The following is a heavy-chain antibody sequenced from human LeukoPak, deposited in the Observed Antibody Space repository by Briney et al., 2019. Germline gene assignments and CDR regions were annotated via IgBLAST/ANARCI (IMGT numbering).Heavy chain of an antibody. CDR1: GFTFNNYV. Sequence: GGSLRLSCVGSGFTFNNYVLIWVRQAPGKGLEWVSGITKGGNTYYIDSVKGRFTISRDNSNSMVFLQMDSLTADDTALYFCARGGYTYGPGLWGQGTLVTVSS. CDR3: ARGGYTYGPGL. V-gene: IGHV3-23*01. J-gene: IGHJ4*02. CDR2: ITKGGNT. D-gene: IGHD5-18*01.